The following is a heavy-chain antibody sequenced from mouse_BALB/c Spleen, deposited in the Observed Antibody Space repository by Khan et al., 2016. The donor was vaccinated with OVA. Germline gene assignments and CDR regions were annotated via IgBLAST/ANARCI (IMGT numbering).Heavy chain of an antibody. V-gene: IGHV1-7*01. CDR2: INPSTGYT. CDR1: GYTFTTYW. J-gene: IGHJ3*01. Sequence: QVQLKQSGAELTKPGASVKMSCTASGYTFTTYWMHWIKQRPGQGLEWIGYINPSTGYTEYNQKFKDKAKLTADESSSTAYMQLNSLTSEDSAFYYCARRGLYGIFPYWGKGTVVTVSA. D-gene: IGHD2-10*02. CDR3: ARRGLYGIFPY.